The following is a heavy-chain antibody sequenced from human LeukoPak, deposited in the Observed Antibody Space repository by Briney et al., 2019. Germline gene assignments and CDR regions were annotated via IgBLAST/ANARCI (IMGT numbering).Heavy chain of an antibody. J-gene: IGHJ3*02. CDR1: GGSISSSGYC. D-gene: IGHD2-15*01. V-gene: IGHV4-39*01. Sequence: SETLSLTCTVSGGSISSSGYCWGCIRQPPGKGLEWIGSIYYSGSTYYNPSLKSRVTISVDTSKNQFSLKLSSVTAADTAVYYCESTYPVEDIVVVVAAHDAFDIWGQGTMVTVSP. CDR2: IYYSGST. CDR3: ESTYPVEDIVVVVAAHDAFDI.